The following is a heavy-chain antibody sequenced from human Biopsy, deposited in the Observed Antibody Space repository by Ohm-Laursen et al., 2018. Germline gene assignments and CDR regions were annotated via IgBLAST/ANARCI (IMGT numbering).Heavy chain of an antibody. CDR1: GESFNGYY. Sequence: TLSLTCAVYGESFNGYYWSWIRQTPGKGLEWIGEINHSGRSNYNPSLKSRVTISVDTSKNQFSLKVRSVTAADTAVYYCVRGVDYYDPYHYYALDVWGQGTTVTVSS. J-gene: IGHJ6*02. V-gene: IGHV4-34*01. CDR2: INHSGRS. CDR3: VRGVDYYDPYHYYALDV. D-gene: IGHD3-22*01.